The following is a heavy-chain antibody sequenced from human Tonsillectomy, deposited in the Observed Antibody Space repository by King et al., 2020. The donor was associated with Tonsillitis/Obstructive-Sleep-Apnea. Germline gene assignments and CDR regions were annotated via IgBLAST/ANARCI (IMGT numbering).Heavy chain of an antibody. J-gene: IGHJ6*02. CDR1: GGSISSSSYY. CDR3: AGHYPYFYYGMDV. V-gene: IGHV4-39*01. Sequence: LQLQESGPGLVKPSETLSLTCTVSGGSISSSSYYWGWIRQPPGKGLEWNGSIYYSGSTYSNPSLKSRVTLSVHTSKNQFSLKRSSVTAADTAVYYCAGHYPYFYYGMDVWGQGTTVTVSS. CDR2: IYYSGST.